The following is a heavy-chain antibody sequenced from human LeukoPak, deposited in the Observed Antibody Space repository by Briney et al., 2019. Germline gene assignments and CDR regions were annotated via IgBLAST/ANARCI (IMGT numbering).Heavy chain of an antibody. Sequence: GASVKVSCKASGGTFSSYAISWVRQAPGQGLEWMGGIIPIFGTVNYAQKFQGRVTITTDESTSTAYMELSSQRSEDTAVYYCARDDSSGWYGAFDIWGQGTMVTVSS. D-gene: IGHD6-19*01. CDR3: ARDDSSGWYGAFDI. J-gene: IGHJ3*02. V-gene: IGHV1-69*05. CDR1: GGTFSSYA. CDR2: IIPIFGTV.